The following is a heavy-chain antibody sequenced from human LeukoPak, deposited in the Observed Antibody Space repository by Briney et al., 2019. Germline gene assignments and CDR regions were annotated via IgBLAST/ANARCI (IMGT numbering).Heavy chain of an antibody. J-gene: IGHJ4*02. D-gene: IGHD3-10*01. V-gene: IGHV3-21*01. CDR1: GFTFSSYS. CDR3: ARSMVRGVIITTAPDY. CDR2: ISSSSSYI. Sequence: GGSLRLSCAASGFTFSSYSINWVRQAPGKGLEWVSSISSSSSYIYYADSVKGRFTISRDNAKNSLYLQMNSLRAEDTAVYYCARSMVRGVIITTAPDYWGQGTLVTVSS.